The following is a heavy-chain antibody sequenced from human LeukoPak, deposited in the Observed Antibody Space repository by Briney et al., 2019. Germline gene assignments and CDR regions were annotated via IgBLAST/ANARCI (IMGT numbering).Heavy chain of an antibody. CDR1: GGSISSYY. J-gene: IGHJ1*01. D-gene: IGHD6-19*01. V-gene: IGHV4-59*01. Sequence: SETLSLTCTVSGGSISSYYWSWIRQPPGKGLEWIGYIYSSGSTNYTPSLKSRVTISIDTSKNQFSLKLSSVTAADTAVYYCASSSGWFPGYFHHWGQGTLVTVSS. CDR3: ASSSGWFPGYFHH. CDR2: IYSSGST.